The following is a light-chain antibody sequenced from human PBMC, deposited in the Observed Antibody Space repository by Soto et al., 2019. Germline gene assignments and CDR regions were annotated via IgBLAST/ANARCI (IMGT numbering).Light chain of an antibody. V-gene: IGKV1-5*03. CDR3: QQYNGYSPWT. Sequence: DIQMTQSPSTLSASVGDRVTITCRASQSVSSWLAWYQQKPGKAPKLLIYKASSLESGVPSRFSGSGSGTTFTLTISSLQPDDSATYSCQQYNGYSPWTFGQGTKVDI. CDR1: QSVSSW. J-gene: IGKJ1*01. CDR2: KAS.